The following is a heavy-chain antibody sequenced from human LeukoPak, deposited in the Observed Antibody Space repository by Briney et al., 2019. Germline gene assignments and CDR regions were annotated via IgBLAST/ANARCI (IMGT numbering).Heavy chain of an antibody. D-gene: IGHD2-8*02. Sequence: GGSLRLSCAASGFNFINYAMTWVRQAPGKGLEGVSGISGNGGSTYYADSVKGRFTISRDNSKNALYLQMNSLRAEDTAVYYCAKVADSHWYWFDPWGQGTLVTVSS. CDR2: ISGNGGST. CDR1: GFNFINYA. J-gene: IGHJ5*02. CDR3: AKVADSHWYWFDP. V-gene: IGHV3-23*01.